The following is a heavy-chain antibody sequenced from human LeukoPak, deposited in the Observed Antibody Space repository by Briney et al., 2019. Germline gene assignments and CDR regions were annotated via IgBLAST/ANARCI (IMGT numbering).Heavy chain of an antibody. Sequence: SETLSLTCTVSGGSISSYYWSWIRQPPGKGLEWIGYIYYSGSTNYNPSLKSRVTISVDTSKNQFSLKLSSVTAADTAVYYCARVEVSTVTTPVDYWGQGTLVTVSS. D-gene: IGHD4-17*01. J-gene: IGHJ4*02. CDR1: GGSISSYY. V-gene: IGHV4-59*01. CDR3: ARVEVSTVTTPVDY. CDR2: IYYSGST.